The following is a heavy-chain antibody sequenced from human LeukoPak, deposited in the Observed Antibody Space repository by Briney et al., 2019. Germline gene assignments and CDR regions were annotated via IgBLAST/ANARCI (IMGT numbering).Heavy chain of an antibody. V-gene: IGHV3-30-3*01. Sequence: GGSLRLSCAASGFTFSSYAMHWVRQAPGKGLEWVAVISYDGSNKYYADSVKGRFTISRDNSKNTLYLQMNSLRAEDTAVYYCARESPVGSFFDYWGQGTLATVSS. CDR1: GFTFSSYA. J-gene: IGHJ4*02. D-gene: IGHD6-13*01. CDR3: ARESPVGSFFDY. CDR2: ISYDGSNK.